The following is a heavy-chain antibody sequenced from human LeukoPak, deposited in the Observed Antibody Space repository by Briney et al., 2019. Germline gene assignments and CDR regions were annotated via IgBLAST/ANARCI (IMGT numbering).Heavy chain of an antibody. CDR1: GYTFTIYD. CDR3: ARGSMVRGY. D-gene: IGHD3-10*01. Sequence: ASVKVSCKASGYTFTIYDINWVRPATGQGLEWMGWMNANSGNTGYAQKFQGRVTMTRNTSISTAYMELSSLRSEDTAVYYCARGSMVRGYWGQGTLVTVSS. V-gene: IGHV1-8*01. CDR2: MNANSGNT. J-gene: IGHJ4*02.